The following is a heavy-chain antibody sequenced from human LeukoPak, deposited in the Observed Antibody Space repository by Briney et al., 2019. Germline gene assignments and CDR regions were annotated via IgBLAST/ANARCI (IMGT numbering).Heavy chain of an antibody. CDR3: ASPPLWFGLAFDI. V-gene: IGHV4-39*01. D-gene: IGHD3-10*01. Sequence: PSETLSLTCTVSGGSIGSSSYYWGWIRQPPGKGLEWIGSIYYSGSTYYNPSLKSRVTISVDTSKNQFSLKLSSVTAADTAVYYCASPPLWFGLAFDIWGQGTMVTVSS. CDR1: GGSIGSSSYY. CDR2: IYYSGST. J-gene: IGHJ3*02.